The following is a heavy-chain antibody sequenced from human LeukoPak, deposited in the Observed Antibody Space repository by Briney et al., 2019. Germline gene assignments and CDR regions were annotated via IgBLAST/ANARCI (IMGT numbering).Heavy chain of an antibody. J-gene: IGHJ4*02. CDR1: GFTFSSYG. Sequence: PGRSLRLSCAASGFTFSSYGMHWVRQAPGKGLEWVAFIRYDGSNKYYADSVKGRFTISRDNSKNTLYLQMNSLRAEDTAVYYCAKTHYYGSGSPAGYWGQGTLVTVSS. V-gene: IGHV3-30*02. CDR3: AKTHYYGSGSPAGY. CDR2: IRYDGSNK. D-gene: IGHD3-10*01.